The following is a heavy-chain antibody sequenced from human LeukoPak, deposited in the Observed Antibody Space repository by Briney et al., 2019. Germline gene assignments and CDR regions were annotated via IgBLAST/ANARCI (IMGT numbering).Heavy chain of an antibody. D-gene: IGHD2-2*01. V-gene: IGHV3-33*01. CDR1: GFTFSSYG. CDR3: ARDRSPGSAAMPGDYYYGMDV. Sequence: PGRSLRLSCAASGFTFSSYGMHWVRQAPGKGLEWVAVMWYDGSNKYYADSVKGRFTISRDNSKNTLYLQMNSLRAEDTAVYYCARDRSPGSAAMPGDYYYGMDVWGQGTTVTVSS. J-gene: IGHJ6*02. CDR2: MWYDGSNK.